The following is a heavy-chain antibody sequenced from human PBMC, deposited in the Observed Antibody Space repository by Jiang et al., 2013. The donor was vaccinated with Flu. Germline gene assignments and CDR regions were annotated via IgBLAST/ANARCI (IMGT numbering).Heavy chain of an antibody. J-gene: IGHJ4*02. V-gene: IGHV4-39*07. CDR1: GGSISSSSYY. CDR2: ISYSGST. D-gene: IGHD5-12*01. CDR3: ARGYSGYDHFDY. Sequence: GPGLVKPSETLSLTCTVSGGSISSSSYYWGWIRQPPGKGLDWIGSISYSGSTYYNPSLKSRVTISVDTSNNQFSLKLSSVTAADTAVYYCARGYSGYDHFDYWGQGTLVTVSS.